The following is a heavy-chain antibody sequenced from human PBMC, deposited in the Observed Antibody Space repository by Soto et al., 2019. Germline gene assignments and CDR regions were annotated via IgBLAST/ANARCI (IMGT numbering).Heavy chain of an antibody. CDR3: AHSRSSLYCSSTSCYYYYYMHV. D-gene: IGHD2-2*01. CDR1: GFSLSTSGVG. V-gene: IGHV2-5*02. CDR2: IYWDDDK. J-gene: IGHJ6*03. Sequence: QITLKESGPTLVKPTQTLTLTCTFSGFSLSTSGVGVGWIRQPPGKALEWLALIYWDDDKRYNPSLKSRLTITKDTSKNQVVLTMTNMDPVDTATYYCAHSRSSLYCSSTSCYYYYYMHVWGKGTTVTVSS.